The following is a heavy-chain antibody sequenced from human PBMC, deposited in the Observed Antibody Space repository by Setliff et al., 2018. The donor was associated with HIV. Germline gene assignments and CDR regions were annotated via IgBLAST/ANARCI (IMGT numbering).Heavy chain of an antibody. CDR3: VRQHGDYAFGS. D-gene: IGHD4-17*01. V-gene: IGHV4-39*01. Sequence: PSETLSLTCTVFGGSISSSSYYWGWIRQPPGKGLDWIGSIYYSGNTYYNPSLKSRVTISVAKNQFSLKLSSVTAADTAVYYCVRQHGDYAFGSWGQGTLVTVSS. J-gene: IGHJ5*01. CDR2: IYYSGNT. CDR1: GGSISSSSYY.